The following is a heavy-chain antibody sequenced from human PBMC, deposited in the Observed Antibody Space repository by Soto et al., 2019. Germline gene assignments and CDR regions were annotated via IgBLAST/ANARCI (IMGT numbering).Heavy chain of an antibody. Sequence: ASVQVSCKASGYTFTSYGISWVRQAPGQGLEWMGWISAYNGNTNYAQKLQGRVTMTTDTSTSTAYMELRSLRSDDTAVYYCARVMGGIAAAGANWFDPWGQGTLVTVSS. CDR2: ISAYNGNT. D-gene: IGHD6-13*01. CDR3: ARVMGGIAAAGANWFDP. V-gene: IGHV1-18*01. J-gene: IGHJ5*02. CDR1: GYTFTSYG.